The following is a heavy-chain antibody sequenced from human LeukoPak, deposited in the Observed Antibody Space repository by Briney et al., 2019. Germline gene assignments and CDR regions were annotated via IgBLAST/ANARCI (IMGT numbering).Heavy chain of an antibody. J-gene: IGHJ4*02. Sequence: PSETLSLTCAVYGGSFSGYYWSWIRQPPGKGLEWIGEINHSGSTNYNPSLKSRVTISVDTSKNQFSLKLSSVTAADTAVYYCASHPGPDYVWGSYRSSLRGPDYWGQGTLVTVSS. CDR1: GGSFSGYY. CDR3: ASHPGPDYVWGSYRSSLRGPDY. CDR2: INHSGST. D-gene: IGHD3-16*02. V-gene: IGHV4-34*01.